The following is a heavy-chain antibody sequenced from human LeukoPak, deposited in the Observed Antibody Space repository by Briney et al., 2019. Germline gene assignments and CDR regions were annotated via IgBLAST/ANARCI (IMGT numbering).Heavy chain of an antibody. CDR1: GYTFTGYY. J-gene: IGHJ4*02. Sequence: GASVKVSCKASGYTFTGYYMHWVRQAPGQGLERMGWINPNSGGTNYAQKFQGGVTMTRDTSISTAYMELSRLRSDDTAVYYCARDLFDSSGYLNYWGQGTLVTVSS. D-gene: IGHD3-22*01. V-gene: IGHV1-2*02. CDR2: INPNSGGT. CDR3: ARDLFDSSGYLNY.